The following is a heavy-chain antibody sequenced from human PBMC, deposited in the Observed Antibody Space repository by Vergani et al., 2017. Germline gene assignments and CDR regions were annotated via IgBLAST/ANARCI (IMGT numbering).Heavy chain of an antibody. Sequence: QVQLVQSGAEVKKPGSSVKVSCKASGGTFSSYAISWVRQAPGQGLEWMGGIIPIFGTANYAQKFQGRVTITADESTSTAYMELSSLRSEDTAVYYCARAAPSSTPDYGSGSYHIDWGQGTLVTVSS. V-gene: IGHV1-69*01. D-gene: IGHD3-10*01. J-gene: IGHJ4*02. CDR2: IIPIFGTA. CDR1: GGTFSSYA. CDR3: ARAAPSSTPDYGSGSYHID.